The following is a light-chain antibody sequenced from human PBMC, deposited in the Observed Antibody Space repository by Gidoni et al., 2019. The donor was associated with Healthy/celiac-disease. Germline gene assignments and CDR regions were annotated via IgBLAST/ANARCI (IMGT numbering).Light chain of an antibody. CDR1: SSDVGRYNL. V-gene: IGLV2-23*01. J-gene: IGLJ3*02. Sequence: QSALTQPASVSGSPGQSNTISCTGTSSDVGRYNLVSWYQQHPGKAPKLILYGGSKRPSGVSNRFSGSKSGNPSSRTTSGLQAEDQADYYRCPYAVSWVFGGGTKLTVL. CDR3: CPYAVSWV. CDR2: GGS.